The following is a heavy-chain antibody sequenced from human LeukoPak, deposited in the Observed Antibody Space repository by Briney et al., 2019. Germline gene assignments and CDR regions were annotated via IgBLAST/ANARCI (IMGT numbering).Heavy chain of an antibody. CDR1: GFTVSSNY. J-gene: IGHJ4*02. Sequence: GGSLRLSCAASGFTVSSNYMSWVRQAPGKGLEWVSVIYSGGSTYYADSVEGRFTISRDNSKNTLNLQMNSLRAEDTAVYYCATRHSYGSGSFDYWGQGTLVTVSS. D-gene: IGHD3-10*01. CDR2: IYSGGST. CDR3: ATRHSYGSGSFDY. V-gene: IGHV3-53*01.